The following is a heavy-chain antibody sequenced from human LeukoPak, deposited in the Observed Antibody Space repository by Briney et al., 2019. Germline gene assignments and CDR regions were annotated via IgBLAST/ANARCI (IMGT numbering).Heavy chain of an antibody. V-gene: IGHV4-38-2*02. CDR1: GYSISSGYY. Sequence: PSETLSLTCTVSGYSISSGYYWGWIRQPPGKGLEWIGSIYHSGSTYYNPSLKSRVTISVDTSKNQFSLKLSSVTVADTAVYYCARVDAAARFPFDYWGQGTLVTVSS. CDR3: ARVDAAARFPFDY. J-gene: IGHJ4*02. D-gene: IGHD2-2*01. CDR2: IYHSGST.